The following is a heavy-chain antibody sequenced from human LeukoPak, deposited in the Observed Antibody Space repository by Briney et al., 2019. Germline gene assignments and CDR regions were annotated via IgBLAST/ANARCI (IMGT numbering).Heavy chain of an antibody. Sequence: GGSLRLSCVVSGFTFSSYCMNCVRQAPGEGLEWVSYISGNSNTIYYADSVKGRFTVSRDNAKNSLYLQMDSLTVEDTAVYYCARGGAEYCTSTKCHPVYGMDVWGQGTTVTVSS. CDR3: ARGGAEYCTSTKCHPVYGMDV. CDR2: ISGNSNTI. J-gene: IGHJ6*02. V-gene: IGHV3-48*01. D-gene: IGHD2-2*01. CDR1: GFTFSSYC.